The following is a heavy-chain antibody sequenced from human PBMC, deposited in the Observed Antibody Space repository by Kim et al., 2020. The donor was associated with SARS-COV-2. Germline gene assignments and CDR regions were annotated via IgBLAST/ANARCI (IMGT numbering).Heavy chain of an antibody. Sequence: NTKYAQKLQDRVTLTKDTSTSTAYMELRSLISDDTAVYFCARDRDYRFDLWGQGTLVTVSS. CDR3: ARDRDYRFDL. CDR2: NT. J-gene: IGHJ4*02. D-gene: IGHD3-16*02. V-gene: IGHV1-18*01.